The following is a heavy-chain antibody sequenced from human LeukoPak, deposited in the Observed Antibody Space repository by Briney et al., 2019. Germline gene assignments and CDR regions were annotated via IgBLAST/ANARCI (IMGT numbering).Heavy chain of an antibody. D-gene: IGHD2-2*01. CDR3: ARDPMSTSWLNGMDV. J-gene: IGHJ6*04. CDR1: GFTFDDYT. CDR2: ISWDGGST. V-gene: IGHV3-43*01. Sequence: GGSLRLSCAASGFTFDDYTMHWVRQAPGKGLEWVSLISWDGGSTYYADSVKGRFTISRDNSKNTLYLQMNSLRAEDTAVYYCARDPMSTSWLNGMDVWGKGTTVTVSS.